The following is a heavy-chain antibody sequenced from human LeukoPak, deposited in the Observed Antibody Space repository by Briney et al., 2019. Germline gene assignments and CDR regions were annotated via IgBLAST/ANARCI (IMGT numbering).Heavy chain of an antibody. CDR1: GGTFSSYA. V-gene: IGHV1-69*06. CDR2: IIPIFGTA. J-gene: IGHJ6*02. Sequence: GASVKVSCKASGGTFSSYAISWVRQAPGQGLEWMGGIIPIFGTANYAQKFQGRVTMTEDTSTDTAYMELSSLRSEDTAVYYCATYCSSTSCHQTYYYYGMDVWGQGTTVTVSS. D-gene: IGHD2-2*01. CDR3: ATYCSSTSCHQTYYYYGMDV.